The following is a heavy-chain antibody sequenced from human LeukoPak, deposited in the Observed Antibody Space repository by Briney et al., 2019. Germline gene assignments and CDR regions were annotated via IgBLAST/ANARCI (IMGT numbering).Heavy chain of an antibody. D-gene: IGHD3-10*01. CDR1: GGSVSDYY. CDR2: IYYTGT. Sequence: SETLSLTCTVSGGSVSDYYWSWIRQSPGKGLEWIGYIYYTGTSYNPSLKSRVTISADTSKNQFSLNLSSVTAADTAVYYCARGMITMVRGVIGPFFDYWGQGTLVTVSS. J-gene: IGHJ4*02. CDR3: ARGMITMVRGVIGPFFDY. V-gene: IGHV4-59*02.